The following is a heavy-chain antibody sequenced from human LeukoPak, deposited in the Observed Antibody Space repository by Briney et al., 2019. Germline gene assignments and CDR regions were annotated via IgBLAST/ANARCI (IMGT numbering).Heavy chain of an antibody. D-gene: IGHD2-2*02. CDR1: GFTFRRFW. CDR2: IMHDGCDN. V-gene: IGHV3-7*01. Sequence: GGPLRLSCAASGFTFRRFWMTCVRRAPGKALAWVPNIMHDGCDNYYVDSVKGRFAISRDSAKNSLYLQMNSLRVEDTAVYYCARGGLYCSGTSCYKETDYWGQGTLVTVSS. J-gene: IGHJ4*02. CDR3: ARGGLYCSGTSCYKETDY.